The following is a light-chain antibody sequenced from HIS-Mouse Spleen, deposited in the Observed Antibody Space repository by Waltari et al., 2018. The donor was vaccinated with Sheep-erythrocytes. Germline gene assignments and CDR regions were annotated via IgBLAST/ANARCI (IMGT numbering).Light chain of an antibody. V-gene: IGLV2-11*01. Sequence: QSALTQPRSVSGSPGQSVPIPCTGTSSDCGGYNFFPWYQQHPGKAPKLMIYDVSKRPSGVPDRFSGSKSGNTASLTISGLQAEDEADYYCCSYAGSYNHVFATGTKVTVL. CDR2: DVS. CDR3: CSYAGSYNHV. CDR1: SSDCGGYNF. J-gene: IGLJ1*01.